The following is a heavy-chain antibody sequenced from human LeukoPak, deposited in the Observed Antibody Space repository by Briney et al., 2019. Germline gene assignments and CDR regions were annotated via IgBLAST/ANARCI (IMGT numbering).Heavy chain of an antibody. CDR1: GFTVSSNY. Sequence: PGGSLRLSCAASGFTVSSNYMSWVRQAPGKGLEWVSVIYSGGSTYYADSVKGRFTISRDNSKNTLYLQMNSLRAEDTAVYYCAASSLVRDFDYWGQGTTVTVSS. CDR2: IYSGGST. CDR3: AASSLVRDFDY. V-gene: IGHV3-66*01. J-gene: IGHJ4*03. D-gene: IGHD6-13*01.